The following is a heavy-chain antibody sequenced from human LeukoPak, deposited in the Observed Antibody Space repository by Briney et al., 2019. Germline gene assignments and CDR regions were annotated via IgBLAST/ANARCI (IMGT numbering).Heavy chain of an antibody. Sequence: GGSLRLSRAASGFTFSDYGIHWVRQAPGKGLEWVAVLSPHGNYEYYADSVQGRFTISRDDSKKTVYLQMNSLRAENTAVYYRARPWGDVSIATWFNPWGQGTLITVSS. CDR3: ARPWGDVSIATWFNP. J-gene: IGHJ5*02. CDR2: LSPHGNYE. V-gene: IGHV3-33*01. CDR1: GFTFSDYG. D-gene: IGHD3-16*01.